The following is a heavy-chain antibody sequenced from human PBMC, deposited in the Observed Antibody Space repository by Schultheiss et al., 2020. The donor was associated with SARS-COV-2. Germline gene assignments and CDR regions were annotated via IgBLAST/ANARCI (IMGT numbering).Heavy chain of an antibody. J-gene: IGHJ6*03. CDR3: AKDLGYYDFWSGYNYYYYYYMDV. CDR2: ISGSGGST. CDR1: GFTFSSYW. V-gene: IGHV3-23*01. Sequence: GGSLRLSCAASGFTFSSYWMSWVRQAPGKGLEWVSAISGSGGSTYYADSVKGRFAISRDNSKHTLYLQMNSLRAEDTAVYYCAKDLGYYDFWSGYNYYYYYYMDVWGKGTTVTVSS. D-gene: IGHD3-3*01.